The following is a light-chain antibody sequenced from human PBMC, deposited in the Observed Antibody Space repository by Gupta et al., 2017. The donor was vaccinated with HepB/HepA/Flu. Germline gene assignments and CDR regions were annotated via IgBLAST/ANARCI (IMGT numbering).Light chain of an antibody. V-gene: IGLV2-14*01. J-gene: IGLJ3*02. CDR2: DVN. Sequence: QSALTQPASVSGSPGQSITISCTGTVSDVGSSNYVSWYQQHPGKAPKLMIYDVNNRPSGVSLRCSGSKSGNTASLTISGLQAEDEANYYCSSYTTNNTLMFGGGTKLTVL. CDR1: VSDVGSSNY. CDR3: SSYTTNNTLM.